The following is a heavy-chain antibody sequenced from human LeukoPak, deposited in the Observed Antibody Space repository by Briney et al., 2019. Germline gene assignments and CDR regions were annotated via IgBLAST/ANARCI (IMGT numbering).Heavy chain of an antibody. V-gene: IGHV3-30*18. D-gene: IGHD6-13*01. Sequence: GGSLRLSCAASGFTFSSYGMHWVRQAPGKGLGWVAVISYDGSNKYYADSVKGRFTISRDNSKNTLYLQMNSLRAEDTAVYYCAKDKAAAGNYYFDYWGQGTLVTVSS. J-gene: IGHJ4*02. CDR1: GFTFSSYG. CDR2: ISYDGSNK. CDR3: AKDKAAAGNYYFDY.